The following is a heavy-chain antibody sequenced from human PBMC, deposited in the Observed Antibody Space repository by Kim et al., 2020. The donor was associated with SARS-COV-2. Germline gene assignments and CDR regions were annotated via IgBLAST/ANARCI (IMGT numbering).Heavy chain of an antibody. J-gene: IGHJ3*02. CDR1: GGTFSSYA. D-gene: IGHD1-26*01. CDR3: ARGRRIVGATTAAFDI. CDR2: IIPIFGTT. V-gene: IGHV1-69*13. Sequence: SVKVSCKASGGTFSSYAISWVRQAPGQGLEWMGGIIPIFGTTNYAQKFQGRVTITADESTSTAYMELSSLRSEDTAVYYCARGRRIVGATTAAFDIWGQGTMVTVSS.